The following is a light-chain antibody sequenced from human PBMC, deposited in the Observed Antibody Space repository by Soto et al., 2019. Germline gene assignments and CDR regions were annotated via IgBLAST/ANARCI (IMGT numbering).Light chain of an antibody. CDR3: QQYDNLPYT. V-gene: IGKV1-33*01. Sequence: DIQMTQSPSSLSASVGDRVTITCQASQDISNHLNWYQQKPGRAPELLIYDVSNLKPGVPSSFSGTGSGTHFTFTINSLQPEDVATYYCQQYDNLPYTSGQGTKLEI. J-gene: IGKJ2*01. CDR2: DVS. CDR1: QDISNH.